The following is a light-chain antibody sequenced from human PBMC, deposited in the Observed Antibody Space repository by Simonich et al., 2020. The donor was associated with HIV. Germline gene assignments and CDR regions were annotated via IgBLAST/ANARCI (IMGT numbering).Light chain of an antibody. CDR1: SGSIVSNY. CDR3: QSYDSSNQV. V-gene: IGLV6-57*03. Sequence: NFMLTQPHSVSESPGKTVTISCTRSSGSIVSNYVQWYQQRTGSAPTTVIYEDNQRPSGVPDRFSGSIDSSSNSASLTISGLKTEDEADYYCQSYDSSNQVFGGGTKLTVL. CDR2: EDN. J-gene: IGLJ3*02.